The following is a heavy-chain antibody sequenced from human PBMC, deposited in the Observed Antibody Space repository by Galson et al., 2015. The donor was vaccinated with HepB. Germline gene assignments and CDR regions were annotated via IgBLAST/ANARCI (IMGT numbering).Heavy chain of an antibody. J-gene: IGHJ4*02. D-gene: IGHD5-18*01. Sequence: SLRLSCAASGFNFRNYAMSWVRQAPGKGLEWVSGISGSGGSTYYADSVKGRFTISRDNSKNTLYLQMNSLRAEDTAIFYCAKVDTAMVRGNPLDYWGQGTLVTVSS. V-gene: IGHV3-23*01. CDR2: ISGSGGST. CDR1: GFNFRNYA. CDR3: AKVDTAMVRGNPLDY.